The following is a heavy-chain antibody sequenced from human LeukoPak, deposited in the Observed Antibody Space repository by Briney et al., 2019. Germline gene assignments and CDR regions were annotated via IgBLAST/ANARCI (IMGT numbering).Heavy chain of an antibody. V-gene: IGHV3-23*01. CDR3: AKDAHDSYNYYDSSGSDY. J-gene: IGHJ4*02. CDR2: ISGSGGST. CDR1: GFTFSSYG. Sequence: WGSLRLSCAASGFTFSSYGMSWVRQAPGKGLEWVSAISGSGGSTYYADSVKGRFTISRDNSKNTLYLQMNSLRAEDTAVYYCAKDAHDSYNYYDSSGSDYWGQGTLVTVSS. D-gene: IGHD3-22*01.